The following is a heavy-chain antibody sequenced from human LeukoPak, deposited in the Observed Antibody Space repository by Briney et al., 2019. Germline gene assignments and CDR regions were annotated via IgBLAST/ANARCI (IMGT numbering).Heavy chain of an antibody. CDR2: ISGSGGST. Sequence: SGGSLRLSCAASGFTFSSYAMSWVRQAPGKGLEWVSAISGSGGSTYYADSVKGRFTISRDNSKNTLYLQMNSLRAEDTAVYYCAKDRTNWGSGDAFDIWGQGTMVTVSS. J-gene: IGHJ3*02. D-gene: IGHD7-27*01. V-gene: IGHV3-23*01. CDR3: AKDRTNWGSGDAFDI. CDR1: GFTFSSYA.